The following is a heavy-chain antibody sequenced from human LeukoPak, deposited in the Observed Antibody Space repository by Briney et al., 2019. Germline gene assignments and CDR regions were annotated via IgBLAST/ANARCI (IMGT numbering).Heavy chain of an antibody. CDR3: AKVLNCYWVQDLDY. CDR2: LTGSGDTT. J-gene: IGHJ4*02. Sequence: GGSLRLSCAASGFTFRYYAMTWVRQAPGKGLEWVSTLTGSGDTTDYADSVKGRFTISRDNSKNTLFLQMAKLRADDTAVYYCAKVLNCYWVQDLDYWGQGTLVMVSS. D-gene: IGHD5-18*01. V-gene: IGHV3-23*01. CDR1: GFTFRYYA.